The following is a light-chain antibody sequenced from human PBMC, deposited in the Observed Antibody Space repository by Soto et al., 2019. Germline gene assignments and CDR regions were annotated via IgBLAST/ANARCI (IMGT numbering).Light chain of an antibody. V-gene: IGKV3-15*01. CDR2: GAS. J-gene: IGKJ1*01. Sequence: EIVMTQSPATLSVSPGERATLSCRASQSLNSALAWYQQKPGQVPRLLIYGASSRATGLPARFSASGSGTEFTLTISSLQSEDFAVYYCQQYLDWPPTFGQGTKVDSK. CDR1: QSLNSA. CDR3: QQYLDWPPT.